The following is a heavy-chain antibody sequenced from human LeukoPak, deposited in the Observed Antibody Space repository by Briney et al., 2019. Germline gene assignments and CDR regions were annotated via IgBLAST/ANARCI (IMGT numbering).Heavy chain of an antibody. CDR3: TRAGEVLPHDGFDI. Sequence: GGSLRLSCAASGFTISRNYMSWVRQAQGRGQEWVSIIHIDDTTYYADSVRGRFTISRDISKNTVYLQMYSLRVEDTAVYFCTRAGEVLPHDGFDIWGRGTMVTVSS. CDR1: GFTISRNY. V-gene: IGHV3-53*01. CDR2: IHIDDTT. D-gene: IGHD3-10*01. J-gene: IGHJ3*02.